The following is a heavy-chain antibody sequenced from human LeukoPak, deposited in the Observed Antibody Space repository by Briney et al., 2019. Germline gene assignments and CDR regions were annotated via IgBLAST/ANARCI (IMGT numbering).Heavy chain of an antibody. CDR3: ARGPKAYYFGSGYVFDY. J-gene: IGHJ4*02. Sequence: GASVKVSCKASGYTFTSYDINWVRQATGQGLEWMGWMNPNSGNTGYAQKFQGRVTMTRNTSISTAYMELSSLRSEDTAVYYCARGPKAYYFGSGYVFDYWGQGTLVTVSS. CDR1: GYTFTSYD. CDR2: MNPNSGNT. D-gene: IGHD3-22*01. V-gene: IGHV1-8*01.